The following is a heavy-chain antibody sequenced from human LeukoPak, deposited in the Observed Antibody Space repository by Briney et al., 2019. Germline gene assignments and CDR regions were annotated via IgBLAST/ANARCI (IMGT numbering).Heavy chain of an antibody. CDR2: ISSNGGST. V-gene: IGHV3-64*01. J-gene: IGHJ5*02. D-gene: IGHD3-10*01. CDR1: GFTFSSYA. CDR3: ARARGSGSYPTGAFDP. Sequence: GGSLRLSCAASGFTFSSYAMHWVRQAPGKGLEYVSAISSNGGSTYYANSVKGRFTISRDNSKNTLYLQMGSLRAEDMAVYYCARARGSGSYPTGAFDPWGQGTLVTVSS.